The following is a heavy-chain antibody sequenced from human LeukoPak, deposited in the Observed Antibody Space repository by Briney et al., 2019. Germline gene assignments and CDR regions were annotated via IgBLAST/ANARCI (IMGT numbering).Heavy chain of an antibody. CDR2: INPSVGSA. CDR3: ARVDGSPDY. J-gene: IGHJ4*02. Sequence: GASVKVSCKASGYTFTAYYMHWVRQAPGQGLEWTGIINPSVGSASSAQKFQGRVTITRDTSISTAYMELSSLRSEDTAVYYCARVDGSPDYWGQGTLVTVSS. CDR1: GYTFTAYY. D-gene: IGHD2-15*01. V-gene: IGHV1-46*01.